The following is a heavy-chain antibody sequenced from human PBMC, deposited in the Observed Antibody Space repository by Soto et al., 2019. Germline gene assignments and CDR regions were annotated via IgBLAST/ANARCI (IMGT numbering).Heavy chain of an antibody. CDR2: IWTKAEGGAT. J-gene: IGHJ4*02. CDR1: GFTFSNAW. V-gene: IGHV3-15*01. Sequence: GGSLRLSCAASGFTFSNAWMSWVRQAPGKGLEWVGRIWTKAEGGATEYAEPIKGRFTISRDDSKSIAYLQMNSLKTEDTAVYYCTRVPLNTGYDILTGYSDPVVFDYWGQGTLVTVSS. CDR3: TRVPLNTGYDILTGYSDPVVFDY. D-gene: IGHD3-9*01.